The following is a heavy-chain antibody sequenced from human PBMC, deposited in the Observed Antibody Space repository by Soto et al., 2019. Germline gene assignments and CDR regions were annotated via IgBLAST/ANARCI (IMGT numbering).Heavy chain of an antibody. Sequence: SETLSLTCAVYGGSISTYYWSWIRQPPGKGLEWIGYVYYSGYTNYNPSLKSRVTISVDTSKNQFSLKLTSVTAADTAVYYCARGLYGDYSWEASDIWGQGTMVTVS. D-gene: IGHD4-17*01. V-gene: IGHV4-59*01. CDR1: GGSISTYY. CDR3: ARGLYGDYSWEASDI. CDR2: VYYSGYT. J-gene: IGHJ3*02.